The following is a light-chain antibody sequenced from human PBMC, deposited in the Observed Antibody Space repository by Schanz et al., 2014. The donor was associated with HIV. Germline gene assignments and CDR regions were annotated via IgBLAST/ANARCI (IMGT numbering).Light chain of an antibody. J-gene: IGKJ1*01. CDR1: QSVSSY. Sequence: EVVLTQSPATLSLSPGERATLSCRASQSVSSYLVWYQQKPGQAPRLLIYDASNRATGIPARFSGSGSGTDFTLTISSLEPEDSAVYYCQQYGSSPWTFGQGTKVEIK. CDR3: QQYGSSPWT. V-gene: IGKV3-11*01. CDR2: DAS.